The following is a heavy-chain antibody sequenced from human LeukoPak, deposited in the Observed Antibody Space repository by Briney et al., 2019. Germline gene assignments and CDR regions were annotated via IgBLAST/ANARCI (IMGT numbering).Heavy chain of an antibody. CDR2: MNPNSGNT. CDR3: ARRGARAATYWFDP. CDR1: GYTFTSYD. Sequence: ASVKGSCKASGYTFTSYDINWVRQATGQGLEWMGWMNPNSGNTGYAQKFQGRVTMTRNTSISTAYMELSSLRSEDTAVYYCARRGARAATYWFDPWGQGTLVTVSS. J-gene: IGHJ5*02. V-gene: IGHV1-8*01. D-gene: IGHD6-25*01.